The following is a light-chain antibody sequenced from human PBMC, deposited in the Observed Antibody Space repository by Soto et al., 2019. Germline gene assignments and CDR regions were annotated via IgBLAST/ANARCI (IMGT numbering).Light chain of an antibody. CDR1: QSITSH. J-gene: IGKJ4*01. CDR2: HSS. Sequence: IVMTQSPGTLSLSPGDRATLSCRASQSITSHLAWYQQKPGQAPRLLIYHSSTRATGIPTGFSGSGSGTDFTLTISSLQSEDFAVYYCQQYGRSLGFAFGGGTKV. CDR3: QQYGRSLGFA. V-gene: IGKV3-15*01.